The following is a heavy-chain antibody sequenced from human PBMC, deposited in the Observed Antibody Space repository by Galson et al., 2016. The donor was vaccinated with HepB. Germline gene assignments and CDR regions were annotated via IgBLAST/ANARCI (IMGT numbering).Heavy chain of an antibody. J-gene: IGHJ4*02. CDR3: ASNWELPFDF. V-gene: IGHV4-39*07. CDR1: GGSIISYY. CDR2: IYYSGGA. Sequence: ETLSLTCTVSGGSIISYYWTWVRQPPGKGLDWIGSIYYSGGAYYSPSLKSRILISVDTSQTHFSLKLTSVTAADTAVYYCASNWELPFDFWGQGLLVTVSS. D-gene: IGHD3-10*01.